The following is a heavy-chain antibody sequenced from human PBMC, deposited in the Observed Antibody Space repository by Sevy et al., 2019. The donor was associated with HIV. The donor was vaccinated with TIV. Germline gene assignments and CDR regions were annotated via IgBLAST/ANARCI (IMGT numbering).Heavy chain of an antibody. V-gene: IGHV1-2*06. CDR3: ARLGAELRFLEWFNYYGMDV. CDR2: INPNSGGT. CDR1: GSTLTQLS. Sequence: ASVKVSCKVSGSTLTQLSMHWVRQAPGQGLEWMGRINPNSGGTNYAQKFQGRVTMTRDTSISTAYMELSRLRSDDTAVYYCARLGAELRFLEWFNYYGMDVWGQGTTVTVSS. J-gene: IGHJ6*02. D-gene: IGHD3-3*01.